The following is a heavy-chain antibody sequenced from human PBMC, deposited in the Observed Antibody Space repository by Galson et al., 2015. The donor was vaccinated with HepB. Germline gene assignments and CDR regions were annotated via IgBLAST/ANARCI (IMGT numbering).Heavy chain of an antibody. CDR2: ISYSGNNK. V-gene: IGHV3-30*18. D-gene: IGHD3/OR15-3a*01. CDR1: GLTFDNYG. J-gene: IGHJ4*02. Sequence: ALRLSCAASGLTFDNYGIHWVRRAPGKGLEWVAFISYSGNNKHYSGSVKGRFTISRDNSKNTLYLQMSSLTTDDTAIYYCAKGRSVTWTGEPEYDFWGQGTLVTVSS. CDR3: AKGRSVTWTGEPEYDF.